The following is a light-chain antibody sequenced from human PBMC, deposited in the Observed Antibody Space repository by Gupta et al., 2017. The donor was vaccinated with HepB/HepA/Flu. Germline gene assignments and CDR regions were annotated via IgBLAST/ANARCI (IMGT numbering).Light chain of an antibody. CDR3: QPVCASRT. J-gene: IGKJ1*01. CDR2: DAS. V-gene: IGKV3-20*01. Sequence: EIVLTQSPGTLSLSPGERATLSCRTSQSVSSSLAWYQQKPGQAPRLLIYDASSRATGITNRFSGSGSGTDFTLTSTRRENEDCAVYYGQPVCASRTFGQGTKVEIK. CDR1: QSVSSS.